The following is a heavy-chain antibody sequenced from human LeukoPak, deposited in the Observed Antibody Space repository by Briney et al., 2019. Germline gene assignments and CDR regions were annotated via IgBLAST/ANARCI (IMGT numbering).Heavy chain of an antibody. Sequence: ASVKVSCKASGYTFTGYYMHWVRQAPGQGLEWMGWINPNSGGTNYAQKFQGRVTMTRDTSISTAYMELSRLRSDDTAVYYCARIAVAVTGYYYYYMDVWGKGITVTVSS. J-gene: IGHJ6*03. CDR2: INPNSGGT. CDR1: GYTFTGYY. V-gene: IGHV1-2*02. D-gene: IGHD6-19*01. CDR3: ARIAVAVTGYYYYYMDV.